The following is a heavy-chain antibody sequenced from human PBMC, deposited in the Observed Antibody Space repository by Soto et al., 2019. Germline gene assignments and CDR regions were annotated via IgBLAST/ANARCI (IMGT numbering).Heavy chain of an antibody. J-gene: IGHJ4*02. CDR1: GGSLSSRSNY. Sequence: SETLSLTCTVSGGSLSSRSNYWGWVRRPPGKGLEWIGSVYYTGGTYYNPSLKSRVAISIDMSKNQFSLELSFVTAADTAVYYWAKEAPPIKPNNPRKNIKQGAQGTLVPVSS. D-gene: IGHD1-1*01. CDR2: VYYTGGT. CDR3: AKEAPPIKPNNPRKNIKQ. V-gene: IGHV4-39*02.